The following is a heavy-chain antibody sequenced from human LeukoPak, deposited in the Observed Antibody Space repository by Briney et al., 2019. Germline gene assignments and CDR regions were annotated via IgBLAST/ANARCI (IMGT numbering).Heavy chain of an antibody. V-gene: IGHV1-69*05. CDR2: IIPIFGTA. Sequence: ASVKVSCKASGGTFSSYAISWVRQAPGQGLEWMGGIIPIFGTANYAQKFQGRVTITTDESTSTAYMELSSLRSEDTAVYYCARGPVVPAATYYMDVWGKGTTVTVSS. D-gene: IGHD2-2*01. CDR3: ARGPVVPAATYYMDV. J-gene: IGHJ6*03. CDR1: GGTFSSYA.